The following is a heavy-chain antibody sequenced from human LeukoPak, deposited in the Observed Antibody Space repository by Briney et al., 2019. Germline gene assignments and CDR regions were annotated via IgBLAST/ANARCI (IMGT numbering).Heavy chain of an antibody. V-gene: IGHV3-30*02. CDR2: IRYDGSNK. J-gene: IGHJ4*02. CDR1: GFTFSSYG. CDR3: AKDRGIVVVPAAMIFDY. D-gene: IGHD2-2*01. Sequence: GGSLRLSCAASGFTFSSYGMHWVRQAPGKGLEWVAFIRYDGSNKFYADSVKGRFTISRDNSKNTLFLQMNSLRPEDTAVYYCAKDRGIVVVPAAMIFDYWGQGTLVTASS.